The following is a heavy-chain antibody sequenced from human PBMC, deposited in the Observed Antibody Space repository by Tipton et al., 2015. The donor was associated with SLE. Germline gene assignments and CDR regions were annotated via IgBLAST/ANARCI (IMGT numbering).Heavy chain of an antibody. CDR3: ARDSAPDIVVVPAPLDV. D-gene: IGHD2-2*01. Sequence: QSGAEVKKPGSSVKVSCKASGDTFSSYAISWVRQAPGQGLEWMGGIIPIFGTANYAQKFQGRVTITADESTSTAYMELSSLRSEDTAVYYCARDSAPDIVVVPAPLDVWGQGTTVTVSS. CDR1: GDTFSSYA. V-gene: IGHV1-69*01. CDR2: IIPIFGTA. J-gene: IGHJ6*02.